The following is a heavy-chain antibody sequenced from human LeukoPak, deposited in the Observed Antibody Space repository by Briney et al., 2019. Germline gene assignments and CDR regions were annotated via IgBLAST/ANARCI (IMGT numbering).Heavy chain of an antibody. CDR1: GYTFTDYN. Sequence: AAGRVSCKTAGYTFTDYNITWVRHPPGQGLEWMGGVSPYNGNTYYSQRFQGRVNISKDTATATPYMYLRNLRDGAKAMYYCARSRGCSSSSCYDGYYYYMDVWGKGPTVSLSS. CDR3: ARSRGCSSSSCYDGYYYYMDV. J-gene: IGHJ6*03. V-gene: IGHV1-18*01. D-gene: IGHD2-2*01. CDR2: VSPYNGNT.